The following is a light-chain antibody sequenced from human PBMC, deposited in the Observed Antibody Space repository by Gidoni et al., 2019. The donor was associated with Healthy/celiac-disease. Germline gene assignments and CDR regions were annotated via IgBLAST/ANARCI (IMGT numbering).Light chain of an antibody. CDR3: QQYNNWPLWT. CDR2: GAS. Sequence: EIVMTQSPATLSVSPGERANLSCRASQSVSSNLAWYQQKPGQAPRLLIYGASSGSGTEFTLTISSLQSEDFAVYYCQQYNNWPLWTFGQGTKVEIK. J-gene: IGKJ1*01. V-gene: IGKV3-15*01. CDR1: QSVSSN.